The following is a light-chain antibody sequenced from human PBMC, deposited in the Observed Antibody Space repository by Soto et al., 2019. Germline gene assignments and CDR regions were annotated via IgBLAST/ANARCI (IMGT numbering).Light chain of an antibody. J-gene: IGLJ1*01. CDR1: SSDVGGYNY. CDR2: EVS. V-gene: IGLV2-14*01. Sequence: QSVLTQPPSVSGSPGQSITISCTGTSSDVGGYNYVSWYQQHPGKAPKLMIYEVSNRPSGVSNRFSGSKSGNTASLTISGLQAEDEADYYCSSYTSSSTYVFGTGT. CDR3: SSYTSSSTYV.